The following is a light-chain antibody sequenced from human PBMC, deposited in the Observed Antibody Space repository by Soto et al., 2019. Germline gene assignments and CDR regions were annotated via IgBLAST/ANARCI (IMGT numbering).Light chain of an antibody. CDR1: QSLSSNY. CDR2: DAS. V-gene: IGKV3-20*01. Sequence: EIVLMQSPGTLSLSPGERATLSCRASQSLSSNYLAWYQQKPGQAPRLLIYDASSRATGIPDRFSGSGSGTDFTLTISRLGPEDFAVYYCQHYVSSPYTFGQGTKVEIK. CDR3: QHYVSSPYT. J-gene: IGKJ2*01.